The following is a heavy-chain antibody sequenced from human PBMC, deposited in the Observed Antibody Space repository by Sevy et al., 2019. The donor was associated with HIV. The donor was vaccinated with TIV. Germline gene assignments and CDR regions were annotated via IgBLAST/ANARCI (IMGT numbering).Heavy chain of an antibody. J-gene: IGHJ3*02. Sequence: GGSLRLSCAASGFTFSSYEMNWVRQAPGKGLEWVSYISSSGSTIYYADSVKGRFTISRDNAKNSLYLQMNSLRAEDTAAYYCARTGPKVVPARWGAFDIWGQGTMVTVSS. V-gene: IGHV3-48*03. CDR1: GFTFSSYE. D-gene: IGHD2-2*01. CDR3: ARTGPKVVPARWGAFDI. CDR2: ISSSGSTI.